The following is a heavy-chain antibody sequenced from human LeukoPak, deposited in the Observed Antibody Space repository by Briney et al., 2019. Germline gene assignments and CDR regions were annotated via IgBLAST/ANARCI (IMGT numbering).Heavy chain of an antibody. Sequence: GGSLRLSCAASGFTFSSYAMSWVRQAPGKGVEWVSAISGSGGSTYSADSVKGRFTISRDNSKNTLYLQMNSLRAEDTAVYYCAKGLVGNWNYDWFDPWGQGILVTVSS. D-gene: IGHD1-7*01. CDR2: ISGSGGST. CDR1: GFTFSSYA. V-gene: IGHV3-23*01. CDR3: AKGLVGNWNYDWFDP. J-gene: IGHJ5*02.